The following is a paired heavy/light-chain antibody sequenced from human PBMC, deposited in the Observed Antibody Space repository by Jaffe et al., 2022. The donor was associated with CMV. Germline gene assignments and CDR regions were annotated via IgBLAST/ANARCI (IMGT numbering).Light chain of an antibody. CDR1: SSNIGGNN. V-gene: IGLV1-44*01. CDR2: SKS. Sequence: QSVVTQPPSVSGTPGQRVTISCSGSSSNIGGNNVNWYRQFPGMAPKVLANSKSQRPSGVPDRFSGSKSGTSASLVISGLQSEDEADYYCAVWDDSLNGVVFGGGTKLTVL. J-gene: IGLJ2*01. CDR3: AVWDDSLNGVV.
Heavy chain of an antibody. V-gene: IGHV3-23*01. CDR2: ISTTGTVT. J-gene: IGHJ4*02. D-gene: IGHD3-10*01. Sequence: EVQLLESGGGLVQPGGSLKLSCVASGFTFKDNALLWVRQAPGKGLEWVSGISTTGTVTYYADSVKGRFTISRDNSKNTLYLQMSSLRAEDTAIYYCAKDHLGLWLVYFDYWGQGTLVTVSS. CDR3: AKDHLGLWLVYFDY. CDR1: GFTFKDNA.